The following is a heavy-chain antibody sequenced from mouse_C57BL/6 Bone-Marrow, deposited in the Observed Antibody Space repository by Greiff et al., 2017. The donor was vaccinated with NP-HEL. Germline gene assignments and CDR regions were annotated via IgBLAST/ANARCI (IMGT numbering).Heavy chain of an antibody. D-gene: IGHD3-2*02. V-gene: IGHV1-81*01. CDR2: IYPRSGNT. CDR1: GYTFTSYG. J-gene: IGHJ4*01. Sequence: QVQLQQSGAELARPGASVKLSCKASGYTFTSYGISWVKQRTGQGLEWIGEIYPRSGNTYYNEKFKGKATLTADKSSSTAYMELRSLTSEDSAVYFCARRGSGPFYYAMDYWGQGTSVTVSS. CDR3: ARRGSGPFYYAMDY.